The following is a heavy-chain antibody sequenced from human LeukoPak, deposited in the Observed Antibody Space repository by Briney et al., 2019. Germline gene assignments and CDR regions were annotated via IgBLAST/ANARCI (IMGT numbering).Heavy chain of an antibody. V-gene: IGHV3-7*03. CDR3: AKYTLGYCSSTSCYDYYGMDV. J-gene: IGHJ6*02. D-gene: IGHD2-2*01. CDR1: GFTFSGYW. CDR2: TIQDGSEK. Sequence: GGSLRLSCAASGFTFSGYWMSWVRQAPGKGLEWVANTIQDGSEKYYADSVKGRFTISRDNAKNSLHLQMNSLRAEDTAVYYCAKYTLGYCSSTSCYDYYGMDVWGQGTTVTVSS.